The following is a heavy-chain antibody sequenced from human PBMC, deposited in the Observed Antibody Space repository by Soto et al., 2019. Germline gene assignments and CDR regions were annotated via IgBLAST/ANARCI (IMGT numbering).Heavy chain of an antibody. Sequence: EVQLVESGGGLVQPGRSLRLSCAASGFTFDDYAMHWVRQAPGKGLEWVSGISWNSGSIGYADSVKGRFTISRDNAKNSLYLQMNSLRAEDTALYYCAKDMSEAYCTNGVCNYGMDVWGQGTTVTVSS. V-gene: IGHV3-9*01. D-gene: IGHD2-8*01. J-gene: IGHJ6*02. CDR1: GFTFDDYA. CDR2: ISWNSGSI. CDR3: AKDMSEAYCTNGVCNYGMDV.